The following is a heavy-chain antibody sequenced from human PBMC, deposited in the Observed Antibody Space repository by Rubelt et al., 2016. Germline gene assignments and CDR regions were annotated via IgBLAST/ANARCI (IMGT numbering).Heavy chain of an antibody. V-gene: IGHV1-18*01. D-gene: IGHD3-10*01. Sequence: QVQLVQSGAEVKKPGASVKVSCKTSGYTFTSYGISWVRQAPGQGLEWMGWISAYNGNKNYAQRLQGGVTLTHDNSTSTANRGLRSLRSDDTAVYYCGGGEPADYWGQGTLVTVSS. CDR3: GGGEPADY. J-gene: IGHJ4*02. CDR1: GYTFTSYG. CDR2: ISAYNGNK.